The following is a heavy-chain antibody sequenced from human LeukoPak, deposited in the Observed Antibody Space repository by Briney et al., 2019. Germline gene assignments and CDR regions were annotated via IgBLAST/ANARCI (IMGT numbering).Heavy chain of an antibody. J-gene: IGHJ4*02. D-gene: IGHD5-24*01. CDR3: AREGVEARDFDY. CDR2: INPNSGGVT. CDR1: GYTFTGYY. V-gene: IGHV1-2*02. Sequence: ASVKVSCKASGYTFTGYYMHWVRQAPGQGLEWMGWINPNSGGVTNYAQKFQGRVTMTSDTSISTAFMELRWLTSDDTAFYYCAREGVEARDFDYWGQGPLVTVSS.